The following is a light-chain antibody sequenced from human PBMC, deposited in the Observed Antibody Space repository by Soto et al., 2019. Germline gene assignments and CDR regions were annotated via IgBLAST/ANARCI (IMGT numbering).Light chain of an antibody. V-gene: IGLV2-14*01. J-gene: IGLJ1*01. CDR3: QSYDSSLSGSFYV. CDR2: EVY. Sequence: QSALTQPASVSGSPGQSVTISCTGISSGGYNFVSWYQRHPGKAPKLMIYEVYNRPSGISDRFSGSRSGNTASLTISGLQPEDEADYYCQSYDSSLSGSFYVFGTGTKLTVL. CDR1: SSGGYNF.